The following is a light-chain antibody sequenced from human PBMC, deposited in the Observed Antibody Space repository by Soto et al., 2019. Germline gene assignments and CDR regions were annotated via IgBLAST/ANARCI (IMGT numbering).Light chain of an antibody. J-gene: IGKJ4*01. CDR1: QDIRNS. Sequence: DIQMTQSPSSLSASVRDRVTITCQASQDIRNSLSWYQQKPGKAPKLLIYDGSTLETGVPSRFSGGGSGTQFTFIIRSMQVDDDANYYCQQYDNIPLTFGGGTKVDIK. V-gene: IGKV1-33*01. CDR2: DGS. CDR3: QQYDNIPLT.